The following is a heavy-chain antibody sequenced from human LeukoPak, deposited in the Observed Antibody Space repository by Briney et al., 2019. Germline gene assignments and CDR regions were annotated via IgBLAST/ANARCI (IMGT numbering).Heavy chain of an antibody. CDR3: ARLYYDSTLQH. J-gene: IGHJ1*01. CDR2: ISNDENNK. CDR1: GFTFSSYA. D-gene: IGHD3-22*01. V-gene: IGHV3-30*09. Sequence: PGGSLRLSCAASGFTFSSYAMHWVRQAPGKGLEWVAAISNDENNKYYADSVKGRFAISRDNSKNTLYLQMNSLRPEDTAVYYCARLYYDSTLQHWGQGTLVTVSS.